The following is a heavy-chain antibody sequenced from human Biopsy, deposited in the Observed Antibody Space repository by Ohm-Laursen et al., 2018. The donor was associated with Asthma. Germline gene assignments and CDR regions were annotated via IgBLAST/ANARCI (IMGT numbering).Heavy chain of an antibody. CDR1: GYSLTDLS. Sequence: GSSVKVSCNIFGYSLTDLSMHWVRQAPGQGLEWMGGHDHEEGGTVNARRFQGRVTMTEDTSTDTAYMELSSLSSDDTAVYYCASDFPKDYVRYNFQFWGQGTLVTVSS. CDR2: HDHEEGGT. J-gene: IGHJ4*02. CDR3: ASDFPKDYVRYNFQF. V-gene: IGHV1-24*01. D-gene: IGHD4-17*01.